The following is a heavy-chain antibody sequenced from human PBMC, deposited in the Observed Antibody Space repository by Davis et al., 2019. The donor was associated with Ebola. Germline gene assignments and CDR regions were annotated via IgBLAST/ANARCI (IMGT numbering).Heavy chain of an antibody. J-gene: IGHJ5*02. CDR3: ARDTAGDNWFDP. Sequence: ASVKVSCRASGYTFTSYYMHWVRQAPGQGLEWMGIINPSGGSTSYAQKFQGRVTMTRDTSTSTVYMELSSLRSEDTAVYYCARDTAGDNWFDPWGQGTLVTVSS. D-gene: IGHD5-18*01. V-gene: IGHV1-46*01. CDR2: INPSGGST. CDR1: GYTFTSYY.